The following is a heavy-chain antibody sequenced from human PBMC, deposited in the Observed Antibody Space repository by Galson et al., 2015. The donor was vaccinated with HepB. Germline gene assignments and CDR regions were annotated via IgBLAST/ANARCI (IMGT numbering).Heavy chain of an antibody. CDR1: GLTVSTNY. CDR2: IYSAGTT. D-gene: IGHD3-10*01. CDR3: ARDHYYSLSGSYGADY. V-gene: IGHV3-53*05. Sequence: SLRLSCAASGLTVSTNYVSWVRQAPGKGLQWVSVIYSAGTTFYADSVKGRFTISRDKSKNTVYLQINSVRPEDTAVYYCARDHYYSLSGSYGADYWGQGTLVTVSS. J-gene: IGHJ4*02.